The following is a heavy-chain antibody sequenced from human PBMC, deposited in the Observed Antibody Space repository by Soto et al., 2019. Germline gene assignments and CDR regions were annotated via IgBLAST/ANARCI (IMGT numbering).Heavy chain of an antibody. CDR3: APLSVSLSGPYGVHV. CDR2: MLYSGLT. V-gene: IGHV4-39*01. Sequence: TLSLPCSVSGYSVTSSDYYWAWIRQPPGKGREWIGSMLYSGLTYYNPSLKSRVTLSVDTSKNQFSVRLNSVTAADTAVYYFAPLSVSLSGPYGVHVWGQGTTVTVSS. J-gene: IGHJ6*02. CDR1: GYSVTSSDYY. D-gene: IGHD2-15*01.